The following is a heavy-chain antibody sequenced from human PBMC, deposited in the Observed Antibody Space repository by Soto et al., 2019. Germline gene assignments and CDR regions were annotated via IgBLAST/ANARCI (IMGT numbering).Heavy chain of an antibody. V-gene: IGHV1-18*01. CDR1: GYAFTTYG. Sequence: QVHLVQSGAEVKKPGASVKVSCKGSGYAFTTYGITWVRQAPGQGLEWMGWISAHNGNTNYAQKLQGRVTGTRDTSTSTAYMELWGPRSDDTAVYYCARGRYGDYWGQRALVAVSS. CDR3: ARGRYGDY. CDR2: ISAHNGNT. J-gene: IGHJ4*02. D-gene: IGHD1-1*01.